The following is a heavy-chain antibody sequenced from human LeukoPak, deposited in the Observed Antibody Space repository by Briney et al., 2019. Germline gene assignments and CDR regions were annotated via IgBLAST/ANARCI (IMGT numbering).Heavy chain of an antibody. V-gene: IGHV3-53*01. Sequence: GGSLRLSCATSGFTVSNNYMSWVRQAPGKGLEWVSVIYSGGTTYYADSVKGRFTISRDNSKNTLYLQMNSLRAEDTAVYYCARATDSSGLYRGFDYWGQGTQVTVSS. CDR2: IYSGGTT. J-gene: IGHJ4*02. CDR3: ARATDSSGLYRGFDY. D-gene: IGHD6-19*01. CDR1: GFTVSNNY.